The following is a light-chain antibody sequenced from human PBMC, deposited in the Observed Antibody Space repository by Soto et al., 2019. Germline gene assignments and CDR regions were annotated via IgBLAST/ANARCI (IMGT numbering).Light chain of an antibody. CDR3: ATWDDGLSGVL. CDR1: DSNIGSNS. J-gene: IGLJ2*01. CDR2: KSD. V-gene: IGLV1-47*01. Sequence: QSVLTQPPSASGTPGQRVSITCSGSDSNIGSNSVHWYQQVPGMAPKLLVYKSDQRPSGVPDRFSGSKSVTSASLAISGPRAEDEAEDYCATWDDGLSGVLFGGGTKLTVL.